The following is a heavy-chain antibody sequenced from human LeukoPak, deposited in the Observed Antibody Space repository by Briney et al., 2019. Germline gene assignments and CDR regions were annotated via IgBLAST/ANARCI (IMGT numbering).Heavy chain of an antibody. CDR2: IYTSGST. CDR1: GDSISSVNYY. Sequence: SETLSLTCTVPGDSISSVNYYWSWIRQPAGKGLEWIGRIYTSGSTNYNPSLKSRLTISVDTSKNQFSLKLSSVTAADTAVYYCARDLYYYYYMDVWGKGTTVTVSS. J-gene: IGHJ6*03. CDR3: ARDLYYYYYMDV. V-gene: IGHV4-61*02.